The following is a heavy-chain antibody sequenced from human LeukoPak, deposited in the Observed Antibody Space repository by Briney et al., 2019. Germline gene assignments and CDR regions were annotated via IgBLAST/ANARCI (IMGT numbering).Heavy chain of an antibody. CDR1: GFTFSDYY. V-gene: IGHV3-11*04. CDR2: VSSSGSTI. D-gene: IGHD2-2*01. Sequence: GGSLRLSCAASGFTFSDYYMSWIRQAPGKGLEWVSYVSSSGSTIYYADYVKGRFTISRDNAKNSLYLQMNSLRAEDTAVYYCARDYLLVVPAANYYYYYYMDVWGKGTTVTVSS. CDR3: ARDYLLVVPAANYYYYYYMDV. J-gene: IGHJ6*03.